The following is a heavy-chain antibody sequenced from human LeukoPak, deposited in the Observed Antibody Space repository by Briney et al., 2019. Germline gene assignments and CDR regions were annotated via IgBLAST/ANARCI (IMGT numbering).Heavy chain of an antibody. Sequence: SETLSLTCTVSGGSISSSSYYWGWIRQPPGKGLEWIGSIYYSGSTYYNPSVKSRVTISVDTSKNHFSLKLSSVTAADTAMYYCARFPTYYYGSGTFVDYWGQGTLVTVSS. V-gene: IGHV4-39*07. CDR3: ARFPTYYYGSGTFVDY. D-gene: IGHD3-10*01. CDR2: IYYSGST. J-gene: IGHJ4*02. CDR1: GGSISSSSYY.